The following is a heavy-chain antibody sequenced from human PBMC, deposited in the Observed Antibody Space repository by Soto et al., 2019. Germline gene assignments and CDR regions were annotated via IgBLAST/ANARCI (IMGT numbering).Heavy chain of an antibody. V-gene: IGHV3-53*01. CDR2: LYDVDGS. J-gene: IGHJ3*01. CDR1: GLTISGKKY. Sequence: DVQLVESGGGLIQPGESLRLSCAAFGLTISGKKYVAWVRQAPGKGLEWVSGLYDVDGSFYADSVRGRFTTSSDSSKTTVYLQMNDLRPDDTAVYYCATWHERAHAYDVWGQGTTVTVSS. CDR3: ATWHERAHAYDV. D-gene: IGHD1-1*01.